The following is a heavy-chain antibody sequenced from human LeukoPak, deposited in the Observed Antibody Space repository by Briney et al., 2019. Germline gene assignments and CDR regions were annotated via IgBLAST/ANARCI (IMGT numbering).Heavy chain of an antibody. CDR3: AKALYGGHDY. CDR1: GFTFSTYG. CDR2: ISGSGGTT. Sequence: GGSLRLSCAASGFTFSTYGMNWVRQAPGKGLESASGISGSGGTTSYADSVKGRFTISRDSSKNTLFLQMNSLRAEDTAVYYCAKALYGGHDYWGQGTLVTVSS. V-gene: IGHV3-23*01. J-gene: IGHJ4*02. D-gene: IGHD4/OR15-4a*01.